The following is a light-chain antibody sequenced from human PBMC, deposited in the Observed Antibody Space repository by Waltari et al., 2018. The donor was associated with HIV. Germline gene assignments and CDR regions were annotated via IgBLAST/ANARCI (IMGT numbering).Light chain of an antibody. V-gene: IGKV3-20*01. CDR1: QSISNNF. CDR3: HQYGTAPRT. CDR2: SSF. J-gene: IGKJ1*01. Sequence: EIVFTKSPDTLSLSPGERAILSCRATQSISNNFLAWFQQKPGQPPRLLIYSSFIRATGIPDRFSGSGAGTDFTLTISRLEPEDFAVYYCHQYGTAPRTFGQGTKVEIK.